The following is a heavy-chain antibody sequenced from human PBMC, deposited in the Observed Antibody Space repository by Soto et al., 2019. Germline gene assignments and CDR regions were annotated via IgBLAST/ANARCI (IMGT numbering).Heavy chain of an antibody. Sequence: QVQLVQSGAEVKKPGSSVKVSCKASGGTFSSYAISWVRQAPGQGLEWMGGIIPIFGTANYAQKFQGRVTIPAGEPATPAYWGLSSLRSGDTAVYYCALPSASMNYCFDPGGRGTLFTFSS. D-gene: IGHD3-22*01. CDR1: GGTFSSYA. J-gene: IGHJ5*02. CDR2: IIPIFGTA. V-gene: IGHV1-69*01. CDR3: ALPSASMNYCFDP.